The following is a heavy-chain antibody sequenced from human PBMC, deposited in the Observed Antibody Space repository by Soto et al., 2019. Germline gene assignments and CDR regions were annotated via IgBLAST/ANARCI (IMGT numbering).Heavy chain of an antibody. CDR2: IIPIFGTA. Sequence: ASVKVSCKASGGTFSSYAISWVRQAPGQGLEWMGGIIPIFGTANYAQKFQGRVTITADESTSTAYMELTRLTSDDTAIYYCARRQLRDYIRWSFDPWGQGTLVTVSS. J-gene: IGHJ5*02. CDR3: ARRQLRDYIRWSFDP. D-gene: IGHD3-16*01. V-gene: IGHV1-69*13. CDR1: GGTFSSYA.